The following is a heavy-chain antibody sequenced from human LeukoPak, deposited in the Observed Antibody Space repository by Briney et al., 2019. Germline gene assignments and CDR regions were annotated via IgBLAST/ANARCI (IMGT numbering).Heavy chain of an antibody. Sequence: RGSLRLSCAASGFTFSSYAMSWVRQAPGKGLEWVSAISGSGGSTYYADSVKGRFTISRDNSKYTLYLQMNSLRAEDTAVYYCASGVAGNFDYWGQGTLVTVSS. V-gene: IGHV3-23*01. CDR1: GFTFSSYA. J-gene: IGHJ4*02. CDR2: ISGSGGST. CDR3: ASGVAGNFDY. D-gene: IGHD6-19*01.